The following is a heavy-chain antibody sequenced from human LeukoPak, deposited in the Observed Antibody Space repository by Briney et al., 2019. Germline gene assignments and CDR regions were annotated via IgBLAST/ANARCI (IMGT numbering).Heavy chain of an antibody. CDR3: ARDLRDIVVVPAAIRRSSWFDP. D-gene: IGHD2-2*02. Sequence: ASVKVSCKASGYTFTGYYMHWVRQAPGQGLEWMGWINPNSGGTNYAQKFQGRVPMTRDTSISTAYMELSRLRSDDTAVYYCARDLRDIVVVPAAIRRSSWFDPWGQGTLVTVSS. V-gene: IGHV1-2*02. J-gene: IGHJ5*02. CDR2: INPNSGGT. CDR1: GYTFTGYY.